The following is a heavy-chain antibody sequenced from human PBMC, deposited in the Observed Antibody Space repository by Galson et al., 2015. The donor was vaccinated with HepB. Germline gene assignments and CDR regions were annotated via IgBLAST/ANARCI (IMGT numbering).Heavy chain of an antibody. J-gene: IGHJ4*02. CDR1: GFTFSGYA. V-gene: IGHV3-23*01. CDR2: ITAGGEST. Sequence: SLRLSCAASGFTFSGYAMTWIRQGPGKTLEWISDITAGGESTSYADSVKGRFTISRDNSKNTLYLQMNSLGDDDTAVYYCAKGKIFGDGRLLCDYWGQGTLVAVSS. D-gene: IGHD4-17*01. CDR3: AKGKIFGDGRLLCDY.